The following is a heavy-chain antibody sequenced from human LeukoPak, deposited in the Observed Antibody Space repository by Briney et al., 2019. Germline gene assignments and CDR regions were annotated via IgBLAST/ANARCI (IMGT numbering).Heavy chain of an antibody. CDR1: RLTFSNYA. CDR3: AKGSSGWYDFDF. D-gene: IGHD6-19*01. V-gene: IGHV3-23*01. Sequence: GGSLRLSCAASRLTFSNYAMSWARQAPGKGLEWVSGISGSGGSSYYAASVKGRFTISRDNSKNTLYLQMSSLRAEDTAVYYCAKGSSGWYDFDFWGQGTLVTVSS. CDR2: ISGSGGSS. J-gene: IGHJ4*02.